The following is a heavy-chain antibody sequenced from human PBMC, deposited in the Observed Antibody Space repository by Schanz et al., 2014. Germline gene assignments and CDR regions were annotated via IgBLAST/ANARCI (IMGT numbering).Heavy chain of an antibody. Sequence: QVQLVQSGAEVKKPGASVKVSCKASGYTFTSDSMHWVRQAPGQGLEWMGIITPSGGSTNYAQKLQGRVTMTRDTSTSTVYMELSSLRSEDTAVHYCARGRGFYDYWGQGTLVTVSS. CDR1: GYTFTSDS. CDR2: ITPSGGST. V-gene: IGHV1-46*01. D-gene: IGHD3-10*01. CDR3: ARGRGFYDY. J-gene: IGHJ4*02.